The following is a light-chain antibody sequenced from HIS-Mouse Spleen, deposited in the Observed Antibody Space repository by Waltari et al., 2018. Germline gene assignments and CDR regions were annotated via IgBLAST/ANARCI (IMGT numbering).Light chain of an antibody. Sequence: QSVLTQPPSASGPPGQRVTISCSGSSSTIGSNSVTWYPQPPGTAPKLLIYMNNQRPSVVPDRFSGSKSGTSASLAISGLRSEDEADYYCAAWDDSLSGPVFGGGTKLTVL. J-gene: IGLJ3*02. CDR3: AAWDDSLSGPV. V-gene: IGLV1-47*01. CDR1: SSTIGSNS. CDR2: MNN.